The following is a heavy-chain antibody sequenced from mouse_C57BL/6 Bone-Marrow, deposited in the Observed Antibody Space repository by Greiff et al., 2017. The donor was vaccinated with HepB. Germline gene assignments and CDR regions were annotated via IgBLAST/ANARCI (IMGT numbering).Heavy chain of an antibody. Sequence: VQLQQSGPGLVKPSQSLSLTCSVTGYSITSGYYWNWIRQFPGNKLEWMGYISYDGSNNYNPSLKNRISITRDTSKNQFFLKLNSVTTEDTATYYCAREIHYYGSSYGYWGQGTTLTVSS. D-gene: IGHD1-1*01. CDR3: AREIHYYGSSYGY. J-gene: IGHJ2*01. CDR1: GYSITSGYY. V-gene: IGHV3-6*01. CDR2: ISYDGSN.